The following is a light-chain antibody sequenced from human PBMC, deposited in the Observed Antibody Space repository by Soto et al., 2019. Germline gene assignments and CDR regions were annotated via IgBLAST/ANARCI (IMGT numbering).Light chain of an antibody. CDR2: GAS. J-gene: IGKJ1*01. CDR1: QSVSSN. Sequence: EIVMTQSPATLSVSPGESATLSCRSSQSVSSNLAWYQQKPGQAPRLLIYGASTMATGIPARFSGTGSGTDFTLTISSPQSQDFAVYYCQHYNNWSPWTFGEGTKVEIK. V-gene: IGKV3-15*01. CDR3: QHYNNWSPWT.